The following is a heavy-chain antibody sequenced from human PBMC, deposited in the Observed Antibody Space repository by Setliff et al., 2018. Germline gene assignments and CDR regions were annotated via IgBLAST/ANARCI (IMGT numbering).Heavy chain of an antibody. J-gene: IGHJ6*02. CDR3: AKEDSYYYGSGSYYNDRYYYYGMDV. Sequence: LRLSCAASGFTFSSYGMHWVRQAPGKGLEWVAFIRYDGSNKYYADSVKGRFTISRDNSKNTLYLQMNSLRAEDTAVYYCAKEDSYYYGSGSYYNDRYYYYGMDVWGQGTTVTV. D-gene: IGHD3-10*01. V-gene: IGHV3-30*02. CDR2: IRYDGSNK. CDR1: GFTFSSYG.